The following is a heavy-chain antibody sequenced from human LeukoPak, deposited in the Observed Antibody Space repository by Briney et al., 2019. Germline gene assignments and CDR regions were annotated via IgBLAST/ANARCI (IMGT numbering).Heavy chain of an antibody. CDR3: ARDRGIFLQ. CDR2: IYYSGST. V-gene: IGHV4-59*01. Sequence: SETLSLTCTVSGGSIYNYYWSWIRQPPGKGLEWIGYIYYSGSTNYNPSLKSRVTISVDTSKNQFSLKLSSVTAAGTAVYYCARDRGIFLQWGQGTLVTVSS. CDR1: GGSIYNYY. D-gene: IGHD3-9*01. J-gene: IGHJ4*02.